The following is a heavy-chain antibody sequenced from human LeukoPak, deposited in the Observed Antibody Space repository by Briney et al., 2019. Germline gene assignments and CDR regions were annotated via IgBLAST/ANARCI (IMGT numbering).Heavy chain of an antibody. D-gene: IGHD4-17*01. J-gene: IGHJ5*02. V-gene: IGHV1-8*01. CDR3: ARGSLRSRNWFDP. Sequence: ASVKVSCKASGYTFTSYDINWVRQATGQGLEWMGWMNPNSGNTGYAQRFQGRVTMTRNTSISTAYMELSSLRSEDTAVYYCARGSLRSRNWFDPWGQGTLVTVSS. CDR2: MNPNSGNT. CDR1: GYTFTSYD.